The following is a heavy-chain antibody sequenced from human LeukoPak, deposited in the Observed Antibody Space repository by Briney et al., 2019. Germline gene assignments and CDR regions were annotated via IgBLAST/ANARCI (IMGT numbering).Heavy chain of an antibody. CDR2: INTDGSTT. V-gene: IGHV3-74*01. J-gene: IGHJ4*02. CDR3: ARGRGGSYHY. Sequence: GGSLRLSCAASGVTLSNVWTHCVRQAPGKGLVWVSRINTDGSTTTYADSVKGRFTISRDNAKNTLYLQMNSLRVEDTAVYYCARGRGGSYHYWGQGTLVTVSS. D-gene: IGHD1-26*01. CDR1: GVTLSNVW.